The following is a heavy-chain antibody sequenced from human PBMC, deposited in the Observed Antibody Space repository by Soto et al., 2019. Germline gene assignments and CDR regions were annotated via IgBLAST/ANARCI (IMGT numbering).Heavy chain of an antibody. J-gene: IGHJ3*02. CDR2: IHHSGIT. CDR3: VRFKRLAFTAFVGLDI. Sequence: QVQLQESGPGLVEPSGTLSLTCAVFSGSIKSDDWWIWVRQPPGKGLEWIGEIHHSGITNYNLALKSRVAISVDKSKDQFSLSLTSVTAADTAVYYCVRFKRLAFTAFVGLDIWGPGTTVTVSS. V-gene: IGHV4-4*02. D-gene: IGHD3-3*01. CDR1: SGSIKSDDW.